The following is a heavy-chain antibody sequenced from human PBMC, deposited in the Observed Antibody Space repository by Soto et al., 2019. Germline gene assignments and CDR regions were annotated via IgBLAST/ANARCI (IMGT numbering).Heavy chain of an antibody. V-gene: IGHV4-30-4*01. CDR2: IYYSGST. CDR3: AREGSYDYVWGSYQGGYFDY. D-gene: IGHD3-16*01. Sequence: QVQLQESGPGLVKPSQTLSLTCTVSGGSISSGDYYWSWIRQPPGKGLEWIGYIYYSGSTYYNPSLKSRVTIAVDTSKNPFSLKLSSVTAADTAVYYCAREGSYDYVWGSYQGGYFDYWGQGTLVTVSS. J-gene: IGHJ4*02. CDR1: GGSISSGDYY.